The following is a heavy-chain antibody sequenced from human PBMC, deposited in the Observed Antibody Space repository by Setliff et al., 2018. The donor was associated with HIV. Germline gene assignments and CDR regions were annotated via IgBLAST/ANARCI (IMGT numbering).Heavy chain of an antibody. CDR1: GDSISSGSYF. CDR2: IYYTGFD. Sequence: PSQTLSLTCIVSGDSISSGSYFWGWNRQTPGKGLEWIGNIYYTGFDYYNPTPKSRVTISLDTSKTHFLLNLTAVTDADTAVYFCTREGRGDPAMATTRIDYWGQGRLVTV. CDR3: TREGRGDPAMATTRIDY. D-gene: IGHD1-1*01. J-gene: IGHJ4*02. V-gene: IGHV4-39*02.